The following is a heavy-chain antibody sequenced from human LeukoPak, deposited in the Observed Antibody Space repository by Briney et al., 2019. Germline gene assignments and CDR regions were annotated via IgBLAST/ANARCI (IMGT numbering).Heavy chain of an antibody. J-gene: IGHJ4*02. D-gene: IGHD2-21*02. CDR3: ARGHCFGGDCYFDY. CDR2: IYYSRST. CDR1: GGSITSSSYY. V-gene: IGHV4-39*01. Sequence: SETLSLTCTVSGGSITSSSYYWGWIRQPPGKGLEWIGSIYYSRSTYYNPSLKSRVAISVDTSKNQFSLKLSSVTAADTDVHYCARGHCFGGDCYFDYWGPGTLVTVSS.